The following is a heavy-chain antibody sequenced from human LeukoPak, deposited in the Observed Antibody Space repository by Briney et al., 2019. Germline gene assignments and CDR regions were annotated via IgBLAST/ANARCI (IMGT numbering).Heavy chain of an antibody. CDR2: FYTSGST. V-gene: IGHV4-4*09. D-gene: IGHD2-15*01. CDR3: ARYCRSGSCYSGRTFDP. J-gene: IGHJ5*02. Sequence: SETLSLTCTVSGDSINTHYWSWIRQSPGKGLEWIGYFYTSGSTNFNPSLKGRVTISVDTSKNQFSLNLNSVTAADTAVYYCARYCRSGSCYSGRTFDPGGQGIRVTVSA. CDR1: GDSINTHY.